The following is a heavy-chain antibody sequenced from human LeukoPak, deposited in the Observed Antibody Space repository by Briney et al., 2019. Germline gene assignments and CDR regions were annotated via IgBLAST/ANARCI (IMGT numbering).Heavy chain of an antibody. CDR2: INHDGST. J-gene: IGHJ4*02. CDR3: ARGKVRGFLEWLLFDY. V-gene: IGHV4-34*01. Sequence: SETLSLTCAVYGGSFSGHYWNWIRQPPGKGLEWIGGINHDGSTNSNPSLRSRVTVSVDTSKNQFSLKLSSVTAADTAVYYCARGKVRGFLEWLLFDYWGQGTLVTVSS. CDR1: GGSFSGHY. D-gene: IGHD3-3*01.